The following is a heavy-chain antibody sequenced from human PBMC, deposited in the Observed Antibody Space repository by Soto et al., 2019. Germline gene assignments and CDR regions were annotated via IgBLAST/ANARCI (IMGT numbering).Heavy chain of an antibody. D-gene: IGHD6-13*01. J-gene: IGHJ3*02. Sequence: GGSLRLSCAASGFTFSSYAMHWVRQAPGKGLEWVAVISYDGSNKYYADSVKGRFTISRDNSKNTLYLQMNSLRAEDTAVYYCARVHLGMAAAGNGDAFDIWGQGTMVTVSS. CDR1: GFTFSSYA. CDR2: ISYDGSNK. V-gene: IGHV3-30-3*01. CDR3: ARVHLGMAAAGNGDAFDI.